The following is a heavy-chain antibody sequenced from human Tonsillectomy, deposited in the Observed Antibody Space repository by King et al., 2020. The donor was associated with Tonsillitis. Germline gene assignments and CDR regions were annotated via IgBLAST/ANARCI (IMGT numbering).Heavy chain of an antibody. CDR2: ISPDGSEK. D-gene: IGHD2-15*01. V-gene: IGHV3-7*01. J-gene: IGHJ4*02. CDR3: ATVYAYSTFDY. Sequence: VQLVESGGGLVQPGGSLRLSCAASGFTFTSSWMTWLRQAPGEGLEWVANISPDGSEKSSLDSVTGRFTISRDNARNLLYLQMNSLRAEDTAVYYCATVYAYSTFDYWGQGTLVTVSS. CDR1: GFTFTSSW.